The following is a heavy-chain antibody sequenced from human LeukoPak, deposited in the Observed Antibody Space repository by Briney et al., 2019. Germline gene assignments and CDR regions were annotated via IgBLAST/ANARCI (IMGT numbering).Heavy chain of an antibody. CDR1: GASISTYY. V-gene: IGHV4-59*01. CDR3: ARLQPNSGEWAFDI. CDR2: LYSRGSP. Sequence: SETLSLTCTVPGASISTYYWSWIRQSPGKGLDWIGYLYSRGSPNYNPSLKRRVTISVDTSKNHFSLPLSSVTAADTAVYYCARLQPNSGEWAFDIWGQGTMVTVSS. D-gene: IGHD1-1*01. J-gene: IGHJ3*02.